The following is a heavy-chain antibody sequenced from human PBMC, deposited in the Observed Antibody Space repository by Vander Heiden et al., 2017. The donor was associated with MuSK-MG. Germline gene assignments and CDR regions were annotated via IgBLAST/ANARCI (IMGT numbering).Heavy chain of an antibody. Sequence: EVQLVESGGGLVKPGGSMSISCAASGFTFSSYSMTWARPAPGKWLEWVSSISSSSSYIYYADSVKGRFTISRDNAKNSLYLQMNSLRAEDTAVYYCARESDFWSGYFVKNYFDYWGQGTLVTVSS. V-gene: IGHV3-21*01. J-gene: IGHJ4*02. CDR1: GFTFSSYS. D-gene: IGHD3-3*01. CDR3: ARESDFWSGYFVKNYFDY. CDR2: ISSSSSYI.